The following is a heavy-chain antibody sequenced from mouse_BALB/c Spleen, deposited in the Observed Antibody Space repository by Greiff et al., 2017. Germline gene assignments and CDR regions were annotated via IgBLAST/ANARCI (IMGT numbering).Heavy chain of an antibody. V-gene: IGHV1-7*01. CDR2: INPSTGYT. D-gene: IGHD1-1*01. CDR3: ERGPTTVVSALDY. J-gene: IGHJ2*01. CDR1: GYTFTSYC. Sequence: QVQLQQSGAELAKPGASVKMSCKASGYTFTSYCMHWVKQRPGQGLEWIGYINPSTGYTEYNQKFKDKATLTADKSSSTAYMQLSSLTSEDSAVYDCERGPTTVVSALDYWGQGTTLTVSS.